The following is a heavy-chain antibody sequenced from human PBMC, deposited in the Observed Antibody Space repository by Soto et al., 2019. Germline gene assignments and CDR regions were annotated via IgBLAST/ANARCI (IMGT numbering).Heavy chain of an antibody. CDR2: ISASGGST. D-gene: IGHD6-25*01. CDR1: GFTFSKYA. J-gene: IGHJ6*02. Sequence: EVQLLESGGGLVQPGGSLRLSCAASGFTFSKYAMSWVRQAPGKGLEWVSAISASGGSTYYADSVRGRFTISRDNSKNTLYLQMNSLRVEDTAVYYCAKEMYSSGAYYFYFGMDVWGQATTVTVSS. CDR3: AKEMYSSGAYYFYFGMDV. V-gene: IGHV3-23*01.